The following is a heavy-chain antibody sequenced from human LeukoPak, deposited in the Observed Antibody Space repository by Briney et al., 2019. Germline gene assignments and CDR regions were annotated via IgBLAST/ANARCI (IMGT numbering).Heavy chain of an antibody. CDR1: GFTFSSYW. CDR3: ARGYDFWRKDI. J-gene: IGHJ3*02. V-gene: IGHV3-74*01. CDR2: VNSDGRST. Sequence: GGSLRLSCAACGFTFSSYWMHWVRQAPGKGLVWVSHVNSDGRSTNYADSVKGRFTISRDNAKNTLYLQMNSLTAEDTAVYYCARGYDFWRKDIWGQGTMVTVSS. D-gene: IGHD3-3*01.